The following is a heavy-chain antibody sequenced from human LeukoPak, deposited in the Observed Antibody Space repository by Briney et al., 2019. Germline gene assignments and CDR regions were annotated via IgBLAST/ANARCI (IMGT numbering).Heavy chain of an antibody. V-gene: IGHV3-23*01. J-gene: IGHJ4*02. D-gene: IGHD2-2*01. CDR1: GFTVSSSYA. Sequence: PGGSLRLSCAASGFTVSSSYAMSWVRQAPGKGLEWVSAISGSGGSTYYADSVKGRFTISRDNSKNTLYLQMNSLRAEDTAVYYCAKHSGWVVVVPAAYFDYWGQGTLVTVSS. CDR2: ISGSGGST. CDR3: AKHSGWVVVVPAAYFDY.